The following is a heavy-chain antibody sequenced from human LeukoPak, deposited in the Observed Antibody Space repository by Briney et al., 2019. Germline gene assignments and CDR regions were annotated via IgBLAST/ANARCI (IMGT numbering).Heavy chain of an antibody. J-gene: IGHJ4*02. CDR1: GVTFSSYG. CDR2: IWYDGSNK. D-gene: IGHD3-10*01. Sequence: PGGSLRLSCAASGVTFSSYGMHWVRQAPGKGLEWVAVIWYDGSNKYYADSVKGRFTISRDNSKNTLYLQMNSLRAEDTAVYYCARSYYYGSGSYYQGYWGQGTLVTVSS. CDR3: ARSYYYGSGSYYQGY. V-gene: IGHV3-33*01.